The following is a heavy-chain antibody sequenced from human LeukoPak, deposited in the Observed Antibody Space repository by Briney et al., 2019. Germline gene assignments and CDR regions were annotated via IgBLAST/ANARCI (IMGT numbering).Heavy chain of an antibody. J-gene: IGHJ4*02. CDR1: GYSLGKNYY. CDR3: ARAGRGTSSRALDY. D-gene: IGHD1-1*01. Sequence: PSETLSLTCAVSGYSLGKNYYWSWIRQPPGKGLEWIGDINDSGSTNSSPSLKSRVVISLDTSKSQLSLKLSPVTAADTATYFCARAGRGTSSRALDYWGQGTLVTVSS. CDR2: INDSGST. V-gene: IGHV4-38-2*01.